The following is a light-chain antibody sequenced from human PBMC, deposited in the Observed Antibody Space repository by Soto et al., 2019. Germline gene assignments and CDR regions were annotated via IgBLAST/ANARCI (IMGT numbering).Light chain of an antibody. CDR2: GAS. V-gene: IGKV3-20*01. J-gene: IGKJ1*01. CDR3: QQYCGSPRT. Sequence: EIVLTQSPGTLSLSPGERATLSCRASQSINNNYLAWYQQKRGQAPRLLIYGASSRSTGIPDRFSGSGSGTDFTLNISRLEPEDFAVYYCQQYCGSPRTFGQGTKVEIK. CDR1: QSINNNY.